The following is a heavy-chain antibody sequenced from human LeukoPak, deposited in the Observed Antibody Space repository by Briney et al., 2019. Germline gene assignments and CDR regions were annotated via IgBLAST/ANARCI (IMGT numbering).Heavy chain of an antibody. Sequence: SSETLSLTCAVSGYSITSVYYWGWIRHPPGKGLDWIGSIYHSGSTDYNPSLNSRVTISVDTCTNQFSLKRPSVPPTATPLFYCARDHYDFWSGYPNWFDPWGQGTLVTVSS. CDR3: ARDHYDFWSGYPNWFDP. CDR1: GYSITSVYY. D-gene: IGHD3-3*01. J-gene: IGHJ5*02. V-gene: IGHV4-38-2*02. CDR2: IYHSGST.